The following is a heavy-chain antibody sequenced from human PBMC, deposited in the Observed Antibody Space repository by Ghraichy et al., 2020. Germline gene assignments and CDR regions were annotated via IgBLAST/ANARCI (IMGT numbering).Heavy chain of an antibody. CDR3: VCGRAGDPFDY. D-gene: IGHD4-17*01. CDR2: IYYHGGT. CDR1: GGSISSYW. J-gene: IGHJ4*02. V-gene: IGHV4-59*01. Sequence: ESLNISCTVSGGSISSYWWTWIRQPPGKGLEWIGNIYYHGGTNYNSSLKSRLTMSVDTSKSQVSLKLSSVTAADTAVYYCVCGRAGDPFDYWGQGTLVAVSS.